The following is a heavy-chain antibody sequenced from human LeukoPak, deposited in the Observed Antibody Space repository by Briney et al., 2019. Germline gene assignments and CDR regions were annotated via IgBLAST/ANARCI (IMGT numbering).Heavy chain of an antibody. CDR3: ARGQFISSWYSVPNWFDP. V-gene: IGHV1-8*01. J-gene: IGHJ5*02. D-gene: IGHD6-13*01. CDR1: GYAFTSYD. CDR2: MNPNSGNT. Sequence: ASVKVSCKASGYAFTSYDINWVRQATGQGLEWMGWMNPNSGNTGYAQKFQGRVTMTRNTSISTAYMELSSLRSEDTAVYYCARGQFISSWYSVPNWFDPWGQGTLVTVSS.